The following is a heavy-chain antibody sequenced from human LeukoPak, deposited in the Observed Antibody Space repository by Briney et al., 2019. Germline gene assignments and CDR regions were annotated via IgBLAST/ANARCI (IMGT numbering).Heavy chain of an antibody. CDR2: IYYSGST. CDR1: GSISSYY. V-gene: IGHV4-59*01. D-gene: IGHD6-6*01. CDR3: ARGGYSSSSRAFDI. J-gene: IGHJ3*02. Sequence: SETLSLICTVSGSISSYYWSWIRQPPGKGLEWIGYIYYSGSTNYNPSLKSRATISVDTSKNQFSLKLSSVTAADTAVYYCARGGYSSSSRAFDIWGQGTMVTVSS.